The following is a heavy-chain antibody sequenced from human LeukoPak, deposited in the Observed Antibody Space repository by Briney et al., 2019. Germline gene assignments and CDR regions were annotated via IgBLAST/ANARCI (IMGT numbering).Heavy chain of an antibody. CDR1: GGSFSGYY. J-gene: IGHJ4*02. CDR2: INHSGST. V-gene: IGHV4-34*01. CDR3: ARGPLDPFDY. Sequence: SETLSLTCAVYGGSFSGYYWSWIRQPPGKGLEWIGEINHSGSTNYNPSLKSRVTISVDTSKNQFSLKLSSVTAADTAVYYRARGPLDPFDYWGQGTLVTVSS. D-gene: IGHD1-1*01.